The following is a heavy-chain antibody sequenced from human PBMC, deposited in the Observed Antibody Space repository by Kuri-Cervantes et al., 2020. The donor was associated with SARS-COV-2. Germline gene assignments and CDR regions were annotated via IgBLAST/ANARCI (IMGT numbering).Heavy chain of an antibody. V-gene: IGHV4-30-2*01. Sequence: SETLSLTCAVSGGSISSGGYSWSWIRQPPGKGLEWIGYIYHSGSTYYNPSLKNRVTISVDTSKNQFSLKLSSLTAADTAVYYCAARGSSSGENYYYYGMDVWGQGTTVTVSS. J-gene: IGHJ6*02. CDR1: GGSISSGGYS. D-gene: IGHD6-6*01. CDR3: AARGSSSGENYYYYGMDV. CDR2: IYHSGST.